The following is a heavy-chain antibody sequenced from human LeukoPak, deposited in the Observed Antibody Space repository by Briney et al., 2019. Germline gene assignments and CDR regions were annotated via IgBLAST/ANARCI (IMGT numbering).Heavy chain of an antibody. J-gene: IGHJ4*02. V-gene: IGHV3-48*03. D-gene: IGHD3-10*01. CDR2: ISSSGSTI. CDR1: RFTFSSYE. CDR3: ARSKVGELLYFDY. Sequence: PGGSLRLSCEASRFTFSSYEMNWVRQAPGKGLEWVSYISSSGSTIYYADSVKGRFTISRDNAKNSLYLQMNSLRAEDTAVYYCARSKVGELLYFDYWGQGTLVTVSS.